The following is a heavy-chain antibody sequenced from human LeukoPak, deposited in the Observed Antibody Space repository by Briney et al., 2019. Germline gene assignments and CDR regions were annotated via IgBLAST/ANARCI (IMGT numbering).Heavy chain of an antibody. CDR1: GFTFSSYA. D-gene: IGHD2-2*01. Sequence: GGSLRLSCAAFGFTFSSYAMSWVRQAPGKGLEWVSAISGSGGSTYYADSVKGRFTISRDNSKNTLYLQMNSLRAEDTAVYYCAKGYCSSTSCYGPFDYWGQGTLVTVSS. J-gene: IGHJ4*02. V-gene: IGHV3-23*01. CDR3: AKGYCSSTSCYGPFDY. CDR2: ISGSGGST.